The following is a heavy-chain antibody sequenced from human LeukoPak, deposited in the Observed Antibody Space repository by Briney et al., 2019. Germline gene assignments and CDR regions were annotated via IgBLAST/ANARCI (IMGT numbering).Heavy chain of an antibody. V-gene: IGHV1-69*13. J-gene: IGHJ3*02. CDR3: ASGYSDSSAYYYAQDVFDI. CDR2: IIPIFGTA. CDR1: GGTFSSYA. Sequence: SVKVSCKASGGTFSSYAISWVRQAPGQGLEWMGGIIPIFGTANYAQKFQGRVTITADESTSTAYMELSSLRSEDTAVYYCASGYSDSSAYYYAQDVFDIWGQGTMVTISS. D-gene: IGHD3-22*01.